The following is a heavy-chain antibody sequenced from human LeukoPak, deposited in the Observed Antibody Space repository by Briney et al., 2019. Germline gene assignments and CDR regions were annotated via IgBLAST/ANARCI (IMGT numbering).Heavy chain of an antibody. J-gene: IGHJ4*02. Sequence: GGSLRLSCAASGFTFSSYGMNWVRQAPGKGLEWVSYISTTSSTIYYADSVKGRFTMSRDNAKSSLYLQMDSLRDEDTAVYYCARGKEKWLDHFDYWGQGSLVTVSS. CDR1: GFTFSSYG. CDR3: ARGKEKWLDHFDY. D-gene: IGHD6-19*01. V-gene: IGHV3-48*02. CDR2: ISTTSSTI.